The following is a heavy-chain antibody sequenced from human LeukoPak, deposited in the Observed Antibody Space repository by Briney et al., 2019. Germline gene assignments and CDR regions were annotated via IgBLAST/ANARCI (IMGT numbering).Heavy chain of an antibody. V-gene: IGHV3-64D*09. CDR2: ISSTGGHT. J-gene: IGHJ6*02. CDR3: VKDRHNWNYGNYEHGMDV. D-gene: IGHD1-7*01. Sequence: GGSLRLSCAASGFTFSSYAMHWLRQATGKGLEYVSTISSTGGHTYYADSLKGRFTISRDNSKNTLYLQVSSLRAEDTAVYICVKDRHNWNYGNYEHGMDVWGQGTTVTVSS. CDR1: GFTFSSYA.